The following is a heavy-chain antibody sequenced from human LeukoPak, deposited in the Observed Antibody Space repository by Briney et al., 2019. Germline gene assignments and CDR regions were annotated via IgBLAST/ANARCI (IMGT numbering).Heavy chain of an antibody. Sequence: GGSLRLSCAASGFTFSSYSMNWVRQAPGEGLEWVSSISSSSSYIYYADSVKGRFTISRDNAKNSLYLQMNSLRAEDTAVYYCARDGEAHAFDIWGQGTMVTVSS. V-gene: IGHV3-21*01. CDR1: GFTFSSYS. J-gene: IGHJ3*02. CDR2: ISSSSSYI. CDR3: ARDGEAHAFDI.